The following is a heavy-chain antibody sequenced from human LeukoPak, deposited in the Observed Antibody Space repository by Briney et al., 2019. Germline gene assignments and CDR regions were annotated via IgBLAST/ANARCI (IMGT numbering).Heavy chain of an antibody. CDR3: ARGQWLDNY. Sequence: GSLRLSCAASGFTFSSYWMSWIRQPPGKGLEWIGEINHSGSTNYNPSLKSRVTISVDTSKNQFSLKLSSMTAADTAVYYCARGQWLDNYWGQGTLVTVSS. CDR1: GFTFSSYW. V-gene: IGHV4-34*01. J-gene: IGHJ4*02. CDR2: INHSGST. D-gene: IGHD6-19*01.